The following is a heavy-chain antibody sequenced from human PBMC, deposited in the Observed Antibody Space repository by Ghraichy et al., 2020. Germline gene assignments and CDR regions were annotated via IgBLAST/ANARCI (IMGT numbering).Heavy chain of an antibody. J-gene: IGHJ2*01. V-gene: IGHV1-46*01. Sequence: ASVKVSCKASGYTFTSYYMNWVRQAPGQGLEWMGIMNPSSGSTTYAQKFQGRVTMTRDTSTSTVYMELSSLRSEDTAVYYCARGRYLTTVNYAGYFDLWGRGTLVTVSS. CDR3: ARGRYLTTVNYAGYFDL. D-gene: IGHD4-17*01. CDR2: MNPSSGST. CDR1: GYTFTSYY.